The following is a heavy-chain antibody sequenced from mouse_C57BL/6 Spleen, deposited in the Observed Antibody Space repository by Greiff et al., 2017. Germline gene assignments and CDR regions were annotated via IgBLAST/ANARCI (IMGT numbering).Heavy chain of an antibody. CDR3: AREDDGYYKGFAY. D-gene: IGHD2-3*01. Sequence: EVQGVESGGGLVKPGGSLKLSCAASGFTFSSYAMSWVRQTPEKRLECVATISDGGSYTYYPDNVKGRFTISRDNAKNNLYLQMSHLKSEDTAMYYCAREDDGYYKGFAYWGQGTLVTVSA. J-gene: IGHJ3*01. V-gene: IGHV5-4*01. CDR1: GFTFSSYA. CDR2: ISDGGSYT.